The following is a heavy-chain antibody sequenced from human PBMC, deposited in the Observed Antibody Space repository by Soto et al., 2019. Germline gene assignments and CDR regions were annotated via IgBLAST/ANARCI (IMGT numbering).Heavy chain of an antibody. CDR1: GFTFSSYG. CDR2: ISYDGSNK. D-gene: IGHD3-10*01. Sequence: QVQLVESGGGMVQPGRSLRLSCAASGFTFSSYGMHWVRQAPGKGLEWVAVISYDGSNKYYADSVKGRFTISRDNSKNTLYLQMNSLRAEDTAVYYCAKDGTILWFGELPDWGQGTLVTVSS. CDR3: AKDGTILWFGELPD. J-gene: IGHJ4*02. V-gene: IGHV3-30*18.